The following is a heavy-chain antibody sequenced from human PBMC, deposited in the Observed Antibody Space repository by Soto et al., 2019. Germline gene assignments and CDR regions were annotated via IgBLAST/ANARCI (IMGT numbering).Heavy chain of an antibody. V-gene: IGHV4-31*03. J-gene: IGHJ6*03. CDR2: IYYSGSP. Sequence: QVQLQESGPGLVKPSQTLSLTCTVSGGSISSGGYYWSWIRQHPGKGLEWIGYIYYSGSPYYNPSLKSRVTISVDTSKNQFSLKLSSVTAADTAVYYCAREGWNYDPQANYYYYYMDVWGKGTTVTVSS. D-gene: IGHD1-7*01. CDR1: GGSISSGGYY. CDR3: AREGWNYDPQANYYYYYMDV.